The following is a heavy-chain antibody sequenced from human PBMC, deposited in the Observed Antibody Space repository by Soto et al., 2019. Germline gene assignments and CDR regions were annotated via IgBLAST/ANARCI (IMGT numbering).Heavy chain of an antibody. CDR2: ISYDGNNR. CDR3: AKDRALVRGIDY. D-gene: IGHD3-10*01. J-gene: IGHJ4*02. Sequence: QVQLVESGGGVVQPGRSLRLSCAASGFTFSSDGMHWVRQAPGKGLEWLAVISYDGNNRYYADSVKGRFTISRDNSKNTLYLQMNRLTTDDTAVYYCAKDRALVRGIDYWGQGTLVTVSS. V-gene: IGHV3-30*18. CDR1: GFTFSSDG.